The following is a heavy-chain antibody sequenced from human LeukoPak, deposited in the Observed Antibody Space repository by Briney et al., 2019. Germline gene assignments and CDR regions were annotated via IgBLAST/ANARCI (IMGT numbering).Heavy chain of an antibody. D-gene: IGHD1-7*01. Sequence: GGSLRLSCAASGFTFSDYYMSWIRQAPGKGLEWVSYISSSGSTIYYADSVKGRFTISRDNAKNSLYLQMNSLRAEDTAVYCCARDYWNYEGDLFDYWGQGTLVTVSS. CDR2: ISSSGSTI. J-gene: IGHJ4*02. CDR3: ARDYWNYEGDLFDY. V-gene: IGHV3-11*04. CDR1: GFTFSDYY.